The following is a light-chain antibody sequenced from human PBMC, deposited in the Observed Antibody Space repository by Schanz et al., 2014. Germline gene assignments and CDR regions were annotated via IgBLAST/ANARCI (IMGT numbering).Light chain of an antibody. CDR3: QQYGSSLIT. V-gene: IGKV3-20*01. J-gene: IGKJ5*01. CDR1: QSVSSN. CDR2: AAS. Sequence: EIVLTQSPGTLSLSPGERATLSCRASQSVSSNLAWYQQKPGQAPRLLIYAASSRATGIPDRFSGSGSGTDFTLTISRLEPEDFAVYYCQQYGSSLITFGQGTRLDIK.